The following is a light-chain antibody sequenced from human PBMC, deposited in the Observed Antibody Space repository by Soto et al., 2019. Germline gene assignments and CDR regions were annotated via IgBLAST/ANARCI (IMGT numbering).Light chain of an antibody. CDR1: SSNIGSNT. CDR3: AAWDDSLNAVV. J-gene: IGLJ2*01. V-gene: IGLV1-44*01. Sequence: QLVLTQPPSASGTPGQRVTISCSGSSSNIGSNTVNWYQQLPGTAPKLLIYSNNQRPSAVPDRFSGSKSATSASLAISGLQSEDEADYYCAAWDDSLNAVVFGGGTKLTVL. CDR2: SNN.